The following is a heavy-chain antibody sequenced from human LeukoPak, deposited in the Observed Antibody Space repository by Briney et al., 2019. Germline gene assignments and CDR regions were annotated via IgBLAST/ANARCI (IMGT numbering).Heavy chain of an antibody. J-gene: IGHJ5*02. CDR1: GGSISSYY. D-gene: IGHD6-13*01. CDR3: ARDRDSSSWVGAGGFDP. CDR2: IYYSGST. V-gene: IGHV4-59*01. Sequence: PSETLSLTCTVSGGSISSYYWSWIRQPPGKGLEWIGYIYYSGSTDYNPSLKSRVTISVDTSKNQFSLKLSSVTAADTAVYYCARDRDSSSWVGAGGFDPWGQGTLVTVSS.